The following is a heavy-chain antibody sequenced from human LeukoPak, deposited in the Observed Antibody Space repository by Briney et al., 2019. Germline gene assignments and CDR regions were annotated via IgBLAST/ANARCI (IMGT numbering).Heavy chain of an antibody. CDR2: IFYSGNT. CDR1: GGSINSSSYY. D-gene: IGHD5-24*01. J-gene: IGHJ4*02. V-gene: IGHV4-39*01. Sequence: SETLSLTCTVSGGSINSSSYYWGWIRQPPGKGLEWIGSIFYSGNTYDNPSLKSRVTISVDTSKNQFSLKLNSVTAADTAVYYCARHRSRWLQSSFDYWGQGTLVTVSS. CDR3: ARHRSRWLQSSFDY.